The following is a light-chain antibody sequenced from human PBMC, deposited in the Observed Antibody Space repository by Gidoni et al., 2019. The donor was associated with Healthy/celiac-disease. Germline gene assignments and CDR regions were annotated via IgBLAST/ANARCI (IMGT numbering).Light chain of an antibody. CDR3: QKRSKWPLLT. Sequence: IVFPQSPATLSLSPRERATLSCRASQSVRSSLAWYQQKPGQAPRLLIYDASKRANGSPARLSGSGSGKDFSLTNSSLEPEDFAGYYWQKRSKWPLLTFGGGTKVEIK. CDR1: QSVRSS. V-gene: IGKV3-11*01. CDR2: DAS. J-gene: IGKJ4*01.